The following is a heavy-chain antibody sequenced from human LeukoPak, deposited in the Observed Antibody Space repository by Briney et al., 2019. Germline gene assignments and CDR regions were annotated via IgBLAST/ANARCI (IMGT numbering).Heavy chain of an antibody. D-gene: IGHD2-21*02. Sequence: NPXXGGTYYAQKFQGRVTMTRDTTISRAYMELSRLRSDETAVYYCARATTAAYCGGDCYSGTDYWGQGTLVTVSS. CDR3: ARATTAAYCGGDCYSGTDY. J-gene: IGHJ4*02. V-gene: IGHV1-2*02. CDR2: NPXXGGT.